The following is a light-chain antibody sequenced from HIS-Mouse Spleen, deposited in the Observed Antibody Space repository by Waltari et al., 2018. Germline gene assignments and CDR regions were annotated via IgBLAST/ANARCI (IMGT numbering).Light chain of an antibody. CDR2: EGS. CDR3: CSYAGSSTWV. J-gene: IGLJ3*02. Sequence: QSALTQPASVSGSPGQSITISCTGTSSDVGSYNLVSWYQQHPGKAPKLMIYEGSKRPSGVSNRFSGSKPGNTASLTITGLKAEDEADYYCCSYAGSSTWVFGGGTKLTVL. V-gene: IGLV2-23*01. CDR1: SSDVGSYNL.